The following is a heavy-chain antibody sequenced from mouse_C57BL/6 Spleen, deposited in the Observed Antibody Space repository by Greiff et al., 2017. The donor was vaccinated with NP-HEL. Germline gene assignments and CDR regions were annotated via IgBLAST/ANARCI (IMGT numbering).Heavy chain of an antibody. CDR1: GYTFTSYG. CDR3: ARRELGGEFYYAMDY. J-gene: IGHJ4*01. V-gene: IGHV1-81*01. CDR2: IYPRSGNT. D-gene: IGHD4-1*01. Sequence: VQLQQSGAELARPGASVKLSCKASGYTFTSYGISWVKQRTGQGLEWIGEIYPRSGNTYYNEKFKGKATLTADKSSSTAYMELRSLTSEDSAVYFCARRELGGEFYYAMDYWGQGTSVTVSS.